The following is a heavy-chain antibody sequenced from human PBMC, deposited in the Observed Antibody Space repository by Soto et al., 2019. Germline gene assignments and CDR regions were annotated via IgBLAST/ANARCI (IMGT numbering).Heavy chain of an antibody. D-gene: IGHD5-18*01. CDR2: LNPRNGQT. CDR1: GYNFSAYY. Sequence: QVQLVQSGAEVKKPGASVKVSCQTSGYNFSAYYFNWVRQAAGQGPEWMGWLNPRNGQTGYVQKFRGRVTMPRDTSIPTVYLELSRLTSEDTAIYFCARETDTSMVDYWGQGTLVTVSS. V-gene: IGHV1-8*01. J-gene: IGHJ4*02. CDR3: ARETDTSMVDY.